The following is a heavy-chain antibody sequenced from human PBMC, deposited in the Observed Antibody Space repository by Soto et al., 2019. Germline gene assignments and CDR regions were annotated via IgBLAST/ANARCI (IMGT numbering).Heavy chain of an antibody. CDR3: ANAYCSSASCFIDY. Sequence: GGSLRLSCAASGFTFSSYAMNWVRQAPGKGPEWVSHISVTGDTYYADSVKGRFTISRDNSKNTLYVQMNSLRTEDTAVYYCANAYCSSASCFIDYWGQGTLVTVSS. CDR1: GFTFSSYA. V-gene: IGHV3-23*01. D-gene: IGHD2-2*01. CDR2: ISVTGDT. J-gene: IGHJ4*02.